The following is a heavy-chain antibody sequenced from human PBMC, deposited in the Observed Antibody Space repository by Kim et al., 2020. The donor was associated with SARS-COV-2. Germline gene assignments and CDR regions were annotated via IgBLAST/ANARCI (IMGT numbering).Heavy chain of an antibody. V-gene: IGHV1-18*01. CDR3: ARDRTNIWDGGY. CDR2: ISAYSGEK. J-gene: IGHJ4*02. CDR1: GDIFTNYG. Sequence: ASVKVSCKASGDIFTNYGFIWVRQAPGQGLEWMGWISAYSGEKNYAPRFQGRIVMTTETSTTTVYMELISLTYDDTSVYYCARDRTNIWDGGYWGQGTLV. D-gene: IGHD2-2*01.